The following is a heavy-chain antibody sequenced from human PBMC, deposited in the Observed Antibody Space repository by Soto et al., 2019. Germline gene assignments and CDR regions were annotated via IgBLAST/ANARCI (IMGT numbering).Heavy chain of an antibody. Sequence: SVKVSCKASGGTFSSYAISWVRQAPGQGLEWMGGIIPIFGTANYAQKFQGRVTITADESTSTAYMELSSLRSEDTAVYYCASGAFYYYDSSGYAPYGMDVWGQGTTVTVSS. J-gene: IGHJ6*02. CDR2: IIPIFGTA. V-gene: IGHV1-69*13. CDR3: ASGAFYYYDSSGYAPYGMDV. D-gene: IGHD3-22*01. CDR1: GGTFSSYA.